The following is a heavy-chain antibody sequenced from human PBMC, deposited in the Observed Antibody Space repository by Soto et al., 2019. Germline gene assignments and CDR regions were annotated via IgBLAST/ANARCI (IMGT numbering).Heavy chain of an antibody. CDR3: ASRDFWRVSDY. CDR1: GGSFSGYY. Sequence: LETLSLTCAVYGGSFSGYYWSWIRQPPGKGLEWIGEINHSGSTNYNPSLKSRVTISVDTSKNQFSLKLSSVTAADTAVYYCASRDFWRVSDYWGQGTLVTV. J-gene: IGHJ4*02. V-gene: IGHV4-34*01. CDR2: INHSGST. D-gene: IGHD3-3*01.